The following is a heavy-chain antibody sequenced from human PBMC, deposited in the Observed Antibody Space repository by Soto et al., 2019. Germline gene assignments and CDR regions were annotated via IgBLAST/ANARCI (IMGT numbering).Heavy chain of an antibody. D-gene: IGHD1-26*01. V-gene: IGHV4-31*03. J-gene: IGHJ4*02. CDR3: AREAGSGYYFDY. CDR2: IFYSGST. CDR1: GGSISSTGYF. Sequence: QVQLQESGPGLVKPSQTLSLTCTVSGGSISSTGYFWTWIRQHPGKGLEWIGYIFYSGSTFHNPSLKSRVTISVDTSKNQFSLELSSVTAADTAVYYGAREAGSGYYFDYWGQGTLVTVSS.